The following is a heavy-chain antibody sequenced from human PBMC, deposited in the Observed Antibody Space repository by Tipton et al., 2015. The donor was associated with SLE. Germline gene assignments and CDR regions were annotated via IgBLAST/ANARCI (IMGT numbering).Heavy chain of an antibody. D-gene: IGHD1-26*01. Sequence: TLSLTCTVSGGSISSYYWSWIRQPPGKGLEWIGYIYYSGSTNYNPSLKSRVTMSVDTSKNQFSLKLSSVTAADTAIYYCASNSGTYYYYYYMDVWGKGPTVTVSS. V-gene: IGHV4-59*01. CDR3: ASNSGTYYYYYYMDV. CDR1: GGSISSYY. J-gene: IGHJ6*03. CDR2: IYYSGST.